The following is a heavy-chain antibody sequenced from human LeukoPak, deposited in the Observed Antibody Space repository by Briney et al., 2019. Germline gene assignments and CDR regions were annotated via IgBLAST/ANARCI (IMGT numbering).Heavy chain of an antibody. V-gene: IGHV3-30*04. J-gene: IGHJ4*02. D-gene: IGHD2-15*01. CDR2: ISYDGSSK. CDR3: AKAPVTSCRGAFCYPFDY. Sequence: GGSLRLSCAASGFTFSTYAMHWVRQAPGKGLEWVAVISYDGSSKYYADSVKGRFTISRDTSRSTLYLQMNSLRAEDAAVYYCAKAPVTSCRGAFCYPFDYWGQGTLVTVSS. CDR1: GFTFSTYA.